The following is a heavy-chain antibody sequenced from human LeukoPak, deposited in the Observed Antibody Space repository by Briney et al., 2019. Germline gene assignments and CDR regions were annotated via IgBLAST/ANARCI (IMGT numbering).Heavy chain of an antibody. CDR3: ARAIYDSSGFYQDYAFDI. Sequence: SETLSLTCAVYGGSSSGYYWSWIRQPPGKGLERIGEINHSGSTNQNPSLKSRVAISIDTSKNQFSLKLSSVTAADTAVYYCARAIYDSSGFYQDYAFDIWGQGTMVTVSS. V-gene: IGHV4-34*01. CDR2: INHSGST. J-gene: IGHJ3*02. CDR1: GGSSSGYY. D-gene: IGHD3-22*01.